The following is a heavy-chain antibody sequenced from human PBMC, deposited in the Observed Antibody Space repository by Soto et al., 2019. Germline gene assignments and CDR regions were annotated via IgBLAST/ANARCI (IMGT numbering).Heavy chain of an antibody. CDR1: GGSISSGGYS. D-gene: IGHD6-19*01. Sequence: QLQLQESGSGLVKPSQTLSLTCAVSGGSISSGGYSWSWIRQPPGKGLEWIGYIYHSGSTYYNPSLTSRVTISVDRSKNQFSLKRSSVTAADTAVYYCARAIAVAGDAFDIWGQGTMVTVSS. CDR3: ARAIAVAGDAFDI. CDR2: IYHSGST. V-gene: IGHV4-30-2*01. J-gene: IGHJ3*02.